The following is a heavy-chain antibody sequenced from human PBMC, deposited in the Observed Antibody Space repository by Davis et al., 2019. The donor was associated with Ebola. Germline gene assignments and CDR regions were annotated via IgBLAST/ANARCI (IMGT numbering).Heavy chain of an antibody. D-gene: IGHD1-26*01. CDR2: IGGSGATT. J-gene: IGHJ3*02. CDR3: AKVINTVGATNDAFDI. Sequence: GGSLRLSCAASGFTVSSNYMSWVRQAPGKGLEWVSGIGGSGATTYYADSVKGRFTISRDNFENTLYLQMNSLRAEDTAVYYCAKVINTVGATNDAFDIWGQGTMVTVSS. V-gene: IGHV3-23*01. CDR1: GFTVSSNY.